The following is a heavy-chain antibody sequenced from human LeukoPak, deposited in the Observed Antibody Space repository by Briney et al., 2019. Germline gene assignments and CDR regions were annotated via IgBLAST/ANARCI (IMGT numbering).Heavy chain of an antibody. CDR3: VKDEWYGSSSYFDF. J-gene: IGHJ4*02. CDR1: GVTFSNYV. D-gene: IGHD6-6*01. Sequence: GGSLRLSCAASGVTFSNYVMSWVRPAPGKGLEWVSTISGGTSGTHYADSVRGRFTISRDNSKNTLYLQLNSLRADDTAVYYCVKDEWYGSSSYFDFWGQGTLVTVSS. V-gene: IGHV3-23*01. CDR2: ISGGTSGT.